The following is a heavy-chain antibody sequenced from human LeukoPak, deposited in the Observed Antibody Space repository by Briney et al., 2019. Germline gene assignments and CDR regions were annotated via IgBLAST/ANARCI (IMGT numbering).Heavy chain of an antibody. CDR3: ARGSLLRGWDYYYYGMDV. V-gene: IGHV1-3*01. CDR2: INAGNGNT. Sequence: ASVKVSCKASGYTFTSYAMHWVRQAPGRRLEWMGWINAGNGNTKYSQKFQGRVTMTRNTSISTAYMELSSLRSEDTAVYYCARGSLLRGWDYYYYGMDVWGQGTTVTVSS. J-gene: IGHJ6*02. D-gene: IGHD2-15*01. CDR1: GYTFTSYA.